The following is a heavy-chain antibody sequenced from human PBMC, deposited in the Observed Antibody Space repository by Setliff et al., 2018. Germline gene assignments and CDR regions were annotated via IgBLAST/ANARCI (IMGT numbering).Heavy chain of an antibody. D-gene: IGHD2-2*01. Sequence: GASVKVSCKASGYTFTSYGISWVRQAPGQGLEWMGWISAYNGYTNYAQKLQGRVTMTTDTSTSTAYMELRSLRSDDTAAYYCARDRGYCSSTACYPYIPGLDVWGQGTMVTVSS. J-gene: IGHJ3*01. CDR2: ISAYNGYT. CDR3: ARDRGYCSSTACYPYIPGLDV. V-gene: IGHV1-18*01. CDR1: GYTFTSYG.